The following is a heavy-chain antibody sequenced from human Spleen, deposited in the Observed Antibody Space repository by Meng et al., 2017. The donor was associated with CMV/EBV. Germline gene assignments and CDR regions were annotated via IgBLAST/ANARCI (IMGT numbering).Heavy chain of an antibody. CDR3: AKGAVAGNNWFDP. V-gene: IGHV3-30*02. CDR1: GLTFSSYG. J-gene: IGHJ5*02. D-gene: IGHD6-19*01. CDR2: IRYDGSNK. Sequence: CAASGLTFSSYGMHWVRQAPGKGLEWVAFIRYDGSNKYYADSVKGRFTISRDNSKNTLYLQMNSLRAEDTAVYYCAKGAVAGNNWFDPWGQGTLVTVSS.